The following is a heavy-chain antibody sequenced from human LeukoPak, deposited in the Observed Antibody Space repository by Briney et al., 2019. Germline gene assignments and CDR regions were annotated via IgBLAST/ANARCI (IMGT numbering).Heavy chain of an antibody. Sequence: PSGTLSLTCAVSGGSITSGNWWTWVRQSPGKGLEWIGEIHHGGTTNYNPSLKSRVTISVDKSKNQFSLKLSSVTAADTAVYYCARSGSGYLRYYFDYWGQGTLVTVSS. D-gene: IGHD5-12*01. V-gene: IGHV4-4*02. CDR3: ARSGSGYLRYYFDY. CDR1: GGSITSGNW. CDR2: IHHGGTT. J-gene: IGHJ4*02.